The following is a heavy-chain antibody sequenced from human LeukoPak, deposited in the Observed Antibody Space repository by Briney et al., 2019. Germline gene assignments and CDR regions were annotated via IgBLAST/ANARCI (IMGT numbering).Heavy chain of an antibody. Sequence: ASVKVSCKASGGTFSSYAISWVRQAPGQGLEWMGGIIPIFGTANYAQKFQGRVTITADESTSTAYMELSSLRSEDTAVYYCARVQRSYYYDSSGYSSLDYWGQGTLVTVSS. CDR1: GGTFSSYA. V-gene: IGHV1-69*13. D-gene: IGHD3-22*01. J-gene: IGHJ4*02. CDR2: IIPIFGTA. CDR3: ARVQRSYYYDSSGYSSLDY.